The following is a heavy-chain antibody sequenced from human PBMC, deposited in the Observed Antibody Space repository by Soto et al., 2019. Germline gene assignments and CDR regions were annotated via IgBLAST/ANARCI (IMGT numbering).Heavy chain of an antibody. CDR3: ATRDPGHY. J-gene: IGHJ4*02. Sequence: ASVKVSCKASGYTFTSYPTHWVRQAPGQRLEWMGWIDAGNGNTKYSQKFRGRVTFTTDTSASTAYMELSSLRSEDTAVYYCATRDPGHYWGQGTLVTVSS. V-gene: IGHV1-3*01. CDR1: GYTFTSYP. CDR2: IDAGNGNT.